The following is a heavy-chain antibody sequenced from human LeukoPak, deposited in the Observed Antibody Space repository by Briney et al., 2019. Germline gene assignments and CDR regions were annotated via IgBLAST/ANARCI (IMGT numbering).Heavy chain of an antibody. V-gene: IGHV3-23*01. CDR2: ISGSGDST. CDR3: AKGVAYYYYYGVDV. Sequence: GGSLRLSCAASGFTFSSYAMSWVRQAPGKGLEWVSAISGSGDSTYYADSVKGRFTMSRDNSKNRLYLQMNSLRAEDTAVYYCAKGVAYYYYYGVDVWGQGTTVTVSS. D-gene: IGHD2-15*01. CDR1: GFTFSSYA. J-gene: IGHJ6*02.